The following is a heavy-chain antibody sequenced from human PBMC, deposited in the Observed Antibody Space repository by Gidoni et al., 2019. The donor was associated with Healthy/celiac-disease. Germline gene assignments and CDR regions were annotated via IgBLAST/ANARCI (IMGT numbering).Heavy chain of an antibody. Sequence: QVQLQESGPGLVKPSQTLSLTCTVSGGSISSGSYSWSWIRQPAGTGLEWIGRSHPRGSTNYSPSLKSRVTISVDTSKNQFSLKLSSVTAADTAVYYCARGAGTTDTDYWGQGTLVTVSS. CDR1: GGSISSGSYS. CDR3: ARGAGTTDTDY. V-gene: IGHV4-61*02. D-gene: IGHD1-7*01. J-gene: IGHJ4*02. CDR2: SHPRGST.